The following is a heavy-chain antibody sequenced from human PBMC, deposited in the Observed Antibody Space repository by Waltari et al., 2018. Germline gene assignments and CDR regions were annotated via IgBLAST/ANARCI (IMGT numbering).Heavy chain of an antibody. CDR1: GYTFPGYY. V-gene: IGHV1-2*06. CDR3: ARDLGSDYGNRDY. CDR2: INPNSGDT. J-gene: IGHJ4*02. Sequence: QVHLVQSGAEVKKPGASVTVSCKASGYTFPGYYTQWVRRAPGQGLEWMGRINPNSGDTNYAQKFQGRVTLTRDTSINTAYMELSSLKSDDTAVYYCARDLGSDYGNRDYWGQGTLVTVPS. D-gene: IGHD4-17*01.